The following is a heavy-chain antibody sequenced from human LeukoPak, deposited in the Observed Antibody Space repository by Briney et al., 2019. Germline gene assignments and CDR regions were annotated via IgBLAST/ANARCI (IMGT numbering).Heavy chain of an antibody. CDR1: GGSISSSGHY. Sequence: SETPSLTCTVSGGSISSSGHYWGWIRQPPGGGLEYIGTISYYGSTYYNPSLKSRVTISVDTSRNQFSLKVSSVTDADTAVYYCARGLVGDSSGYYPVYWGQGTLVTVSS. D-gene: IGHD3-22*01. V-gene: IGHV4-39*07. CDR3: ARGLVGDSSGYYPVY. J-gene: IGHJ4*02. CDR2: ISYYGST.